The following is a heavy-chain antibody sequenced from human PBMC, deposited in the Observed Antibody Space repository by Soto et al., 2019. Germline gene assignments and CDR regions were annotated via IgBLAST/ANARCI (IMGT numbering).Heavy chain of an antibody. CDR2: ISDSGGRT. D-gene: IGHD3-10*01. J-gene: IGHJ4*02. Sequence: GGSLRLSCAASGFTFNTYAMSWARQAPGKGLEWVSTISDSGGRTYYTASVKGRFTISRDNSKNTLYLLMNSLSAEDTALYYCAKFNGSGTYYKFPDYWGQGTLVTVSS. CDR3: AKFNGSGTYYKFPDY. CDR1: GFTFNTYA. V-gene: IGHV3-23*01.